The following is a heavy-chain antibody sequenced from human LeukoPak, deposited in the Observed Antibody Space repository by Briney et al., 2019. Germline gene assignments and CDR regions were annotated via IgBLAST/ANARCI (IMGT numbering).Heavy chain of an antibody. V-gene: IGHV3-30*02. CDR1: GFTFSSYG. J-gene: IGHJ6*03. CDR3: ARGPVYYYYMDV. CDR2: IRYDGSNK. Sequence: GGSLRLSCAASGFTFSSYGMHWVRQAPGKGLEWVAFIRYDGSNKYYADSVKGRFTISRDNSKNTLYLQMNSLRAEDTAVYYCARGPVYYYYMDVWGKGATVTVSS.